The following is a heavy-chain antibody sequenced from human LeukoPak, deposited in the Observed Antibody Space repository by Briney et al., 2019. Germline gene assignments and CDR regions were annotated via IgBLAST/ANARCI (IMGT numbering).Heavy chain of an antibody. V-gene: IGHV4-59*01. CDR1: GGSISSYY. CDR2: IFHSGST. Sequence: PSETLSLTCNVSGGSISSYYWSWIRQPPGKGLEWIRYIFHSGSTNYNPSLKSRVTISVDTSKNQFSLKLSSVTAADTAVYYCARESERWPFDYWGQGTLVAVSS. J-gene: IGHJ4*02. CDR3: ARESERWPFDY. D-gene: IGHD5-24*01.